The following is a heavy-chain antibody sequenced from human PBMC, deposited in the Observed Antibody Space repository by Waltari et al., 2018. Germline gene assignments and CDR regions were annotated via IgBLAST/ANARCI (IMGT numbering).Heavy chain of an antibody. Sequence: EVQLVQSGAEVKKTGESLKISCKGDGYNFPLYWIAWLPQMPGKGLEWMGLIYPDDSDTRYSPPFQGQVTISVDKSVTTAYLLWSSLKASDSAMYYCARCRRYYDGEKYYYDGFDIWGQGTRVSVSS. CDR2: IYPDDSDT. D-gene: IGHD2-21*01. CDR3: ARCRRYYDGEKYYYDGFDI. V-gene: IGHV5-51*01. CDR1: GYNFPLYW. J-gene: IGHJ3*02.